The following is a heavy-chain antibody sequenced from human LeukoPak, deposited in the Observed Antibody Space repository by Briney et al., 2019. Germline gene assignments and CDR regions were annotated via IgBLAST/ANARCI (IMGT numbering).Heavy chain of an antibody. Sequence: AGGSLRLSCAASGFTFSDSYMSWFRQAPGKGLEWVSSISDFVDNTYYADSVKGRFTISRDNSEKSLYLQMSSLRVEDTAVYYCAKGKINHNGAFDAWGQGTRVTVSS. J-gene: IGHJ3*01. V-gene: IGHV3-23*01. D-gene: IGHD2-8*01. CDR3: AKGKINHNGAFDA. CDR1: GFTFSDSY. CDR2: ISDFVDNT.